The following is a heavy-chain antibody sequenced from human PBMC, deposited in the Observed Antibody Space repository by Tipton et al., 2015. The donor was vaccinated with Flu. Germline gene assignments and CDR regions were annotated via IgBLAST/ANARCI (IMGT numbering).Heavy chain of an antibody. CDR1: GYTFTSYG. V-gene: IGHV1-18*04. CDR2: ISAYTGET. D-gene: IGHD4-17*01. Sequence: QVQLVQSGAEVIKPGASLKVSCRASGYTFTSYGISWVRQAPGQGLEWMGWISAYTGETDYAQKLQGRVTMTADTSTSTAYMDLGSLRSDDTAVYYCATGDGDYSGFDIWGQGTRVTVSS. J-gene: IGHJ3*02. CDR3: ATGDGDYSGFDI.